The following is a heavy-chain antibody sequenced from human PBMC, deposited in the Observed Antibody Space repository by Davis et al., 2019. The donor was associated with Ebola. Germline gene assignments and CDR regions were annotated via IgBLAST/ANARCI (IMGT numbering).Heavy chain of an antibody. V-gene: IGHV1-46*01. CDR3: ARATLWFGESYGMDV. CDR1: GYIFTSYY. Sequence: ASVKVSCKASGYIFTSYYMHWVRQAPGQGLEWMGIINPSGGSTSHAQKFQGRVTMTRDTSTSTVYMELSSLRSEDTAVYFCARATLWFGESYGMDVWGKGTTVTVSS. D-gene: IGHD3-10*01. CDR2: INPSGGST. J-gene: IGHJ6*04.